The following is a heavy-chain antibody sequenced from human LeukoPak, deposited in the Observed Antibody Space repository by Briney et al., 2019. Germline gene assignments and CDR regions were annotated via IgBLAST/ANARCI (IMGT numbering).Heavy chain of an antibody. CDR3: AKELYYYDSSGFDY. CDR2: ISPSSHYI. Sequence: PGGSLRLSCAGSGFTFSNYSINWVRQAPGKGLEWVSSISPSSHYIYYADSVRGRFTISRDNARNSLYLQMNSLRAEDTAVYYCAKELYYYDSSGFDYWGQGTLVTVSS. CDR1: GFTFSNYS. V-gene: IGHV3-21*01. J-gene: IGHJ4*02. D-gene: IGHD3-22*01.